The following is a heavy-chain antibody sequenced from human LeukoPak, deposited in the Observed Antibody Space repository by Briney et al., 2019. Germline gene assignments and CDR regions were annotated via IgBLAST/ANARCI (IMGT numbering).Heavy chain of an antibody. CDR1: GFTFSSYS. Sequence: GGSLRLSCAASGFTFSSYSMNWVRQAPGKGLEWVSSISTSSIYIYYADSLKGRFTISRDNAKNSLYLQMNSLRAQDTAVYYCARGRGNSGSFDAFDIWGQGTMVTVSS. V-gene: IGHV3-21*01. D-gene: IGHD1-26*01. CDR2: ISTSSIYI. CDR3: ARGRGNSGSFDAFDI. J-gene: IGHJ3*02.